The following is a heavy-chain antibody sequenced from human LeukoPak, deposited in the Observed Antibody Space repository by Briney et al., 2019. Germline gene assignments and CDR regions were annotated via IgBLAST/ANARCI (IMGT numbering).Heavy chain of an antibody. CDR3: ARDLRYYDSSPLNWFDP. CDR1: GYTFTSYG. V-gene: IGHV1-18*01. CDR2: ISAYNGNT. J-gene: IGHJ5*02. D-gene: IGHD3-22*01. Sequence: ASVKVSCKASGYTFTSYGISWVRQAPGQGLEWMGWISAYNGNTNYAQKLQGRVTMTADTSTSTAYMELRSLRSDDTAVYYCARDLRYYDSSPLNWFDPWGQGTLVTVSS.